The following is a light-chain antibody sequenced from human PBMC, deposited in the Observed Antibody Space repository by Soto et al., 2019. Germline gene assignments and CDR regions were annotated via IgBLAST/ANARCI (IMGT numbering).Light chain of an antibody. Sequence: NFMLTQPHSVSESPGQTVTISCTRSSVSIASDYVQWYQQRPGSAPINVIFEDSQRPSGVPDRFSGSIDSSSNSASLTISRLTTEDAADYYCQSVDGKYVVFGGGTKLTVL. J-gene: IGLJ2*01. V-gene: IGLV6-57*04. CDR3: QSVDGKYVV. CDR1: SVSIASDY. CDR2: EDS.